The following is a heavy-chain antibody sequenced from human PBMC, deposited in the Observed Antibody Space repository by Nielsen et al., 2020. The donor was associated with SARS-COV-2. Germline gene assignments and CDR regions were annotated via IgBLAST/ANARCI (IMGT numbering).Heavy chain of an antibody. CDR2: IGTAGDT. J-gene: IGHJ4*02. V-gene: IGHV3-13*04. CDR3: ARGFSSGLFYYFDY. CDR1: GFTFSSYG. D-gene: IGHD6-19*01. Sequence: GESLKISCAASGFTFSSYGMHWVRQATGKGLEWVSAIGTAGDTYYPGSVKGRFTISRENAKNSLYLQMNSLRAGDTAVYYCARGFSSGLFYYFDYWGQGTLVTVSS.